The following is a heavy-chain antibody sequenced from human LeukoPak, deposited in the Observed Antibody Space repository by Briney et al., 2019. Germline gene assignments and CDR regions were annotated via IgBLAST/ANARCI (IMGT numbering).Heavy chain of an antibody. V-gene: IGHV3-15*01. D-gene: IGHD3-22*01. J-gene: IGHJ4*02. CDR1: GFAFNNAW. CDR3: TYYYDSSTYYHVDY. Sequence: GGCLRLSCTASGFAFNNAWMSWVRQVPGKGLEWVGRIKSKANGGTTDHAAPVKGRFTISRDDSKSKLYLQMNSLKTEDTAVYYCTYYYDSSTYYHVDYWGQGTLVTVSS. CDR2: IKSKANGGTT.